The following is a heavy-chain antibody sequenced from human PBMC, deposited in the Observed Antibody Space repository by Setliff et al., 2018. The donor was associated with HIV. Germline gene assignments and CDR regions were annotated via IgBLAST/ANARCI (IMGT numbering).Heavy chain of an antibody. D-gene: IGHD3-10*01. CDR2: IYTSGST. Sequence: SETLSLTCTVSGGSISSHYWSWIRKPPGKGLEWIGHIYTSGSTNYNPSLKSRVTMSVGTSKNQFSLKLSSVTAADTAVYYCASLDGSESPYIYYYYMDVWGKGTAVTVSS. J-gene: IGHJ6*03. V-gene: IGHV4-4*08. CDR1: GGSISSHY. CDR3: ASLDGSESPYIYYYYMDV.